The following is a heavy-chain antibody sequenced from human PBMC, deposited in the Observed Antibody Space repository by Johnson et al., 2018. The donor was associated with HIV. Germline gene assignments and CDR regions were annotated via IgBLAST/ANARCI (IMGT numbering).Heavy chain of an antibody. D-gene: IGHD5-12*01. CDR3: AREAGGGYESDAFDI. V-gene: IGHV3-7*01. CDR1: GFTFSSYW. Sequence: VPLVESGGGLVQHGGSLRLPCAASGFTFSSYWMSWVRQAPGKGLEWVANIKQDGSAKYYVDSVKGRFTSARDNAKNSLYLHMNSLRAEDTAVYYCAREAGGGYESDAFDIWGQGAMGTVSS. CDR2: IKQDGSAK. J-gene: IGHJ3*02.